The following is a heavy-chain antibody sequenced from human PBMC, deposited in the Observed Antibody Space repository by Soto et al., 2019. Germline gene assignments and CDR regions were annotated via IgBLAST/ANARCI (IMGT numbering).Heavy chain of an antibody. CDR3: ARAPMVLTRSYFDF. D-gene: IGHD3-22*01. CDR2: ISSSGNT. Sequence: ETLSLTCTVSDGSISNFYWSWIRQPPGKGLEWIGYISSSGNTNYNPSLKSRVSISVDTSKNQFSLNLTSVTAADTAVYYCARAPMVLTRSYFDFWGQGTLVTVSS. V-gene: IGHV4-59*01. J-gene: IGHJ4*02. CDR1: DGSISNFY.